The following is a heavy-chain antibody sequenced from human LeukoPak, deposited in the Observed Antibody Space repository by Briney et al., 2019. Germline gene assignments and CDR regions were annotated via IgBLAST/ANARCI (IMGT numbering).Heavy chain of an antibody. CDR2: IYTSGIT. V-gene: IGHV4-61*02. CDR1: GSSISSGSYY. CDR3: ARMDYYGSGSSRRNWFDP. J-gene: IGHJ5*02. Sequence: PSETLSLTCTVSGSSISSGSYYWSWIRQPAGKELEWIGRIYTSGITKYNPSIESLATITANTSKNKFSLELISVNAADTAVYYCARMDYYGSGSSRRNWFDPWGQGTLVTVSS. D-gene: IGHD3-10*01.